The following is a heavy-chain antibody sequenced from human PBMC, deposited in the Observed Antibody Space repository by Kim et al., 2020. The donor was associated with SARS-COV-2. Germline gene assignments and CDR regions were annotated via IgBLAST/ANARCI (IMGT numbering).Heavy chain of an antibody. V-gene: IGHV1-46*01. J-gene: IGHJ6*02. CDR3: ARVTNIVVVVAATRGGMDV. Sequence: ASVKVSCKASGYTFTSCYMHWVRQAPGQGLEWMGIINPSGGSTSYAQKFQGRVTMTRDTSTSTVYMELSSLRSEDTAVYYCARVTNIVVVVAATRGGMDVWGQGTTVTVSS. D-gene: IGHD2-15*01. CDR1: GYTFTSCY. CDR2: INPSGGST.